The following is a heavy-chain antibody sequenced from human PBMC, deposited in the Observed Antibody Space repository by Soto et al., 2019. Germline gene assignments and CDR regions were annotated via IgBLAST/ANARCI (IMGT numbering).Heavy chain of an antibody. J-gene: IGHJ4*02. CDR2: ISYDGSNK. Sequence: ESGGGVVQPGRSLRLSCAASGFTFSSYAMHWVRQAPGKGLEWVAVISYDGSNKYYADSVKGRFTISRDNSKNTLYLQMNSLRAEDTAVYYCARDVLRFLEWLFDYWGQGTLVTVSS. D-gene: IGHD3-3*01. V-gene: IGHV3-30-3*01. CDR1: GFTFSSYA. CDR3: ARDVLRFLEWLFDY.